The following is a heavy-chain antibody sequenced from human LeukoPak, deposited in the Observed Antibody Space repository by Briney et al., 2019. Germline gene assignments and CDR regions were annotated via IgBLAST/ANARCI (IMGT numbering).Heavy chain of an antibody. J-gene: IGHJ4*02. D-gene: IGHD6-6*01. CDR2: IIPIFGTA. V-gene: IGHV1-69*05. CDR1: GGTFSSYA. CDR3: AGEVIAARLGGNFAADY. Sequence: GASVKVSCKASGGTFSSYAISWVRQAPGQGLEWMGGIIPIFGTANYAQKFQGRVTMTRDTSISTAYMELSRLRSDDTAVYYCAGEVIAARLGGNFAADYWGQGTLVTVSS.